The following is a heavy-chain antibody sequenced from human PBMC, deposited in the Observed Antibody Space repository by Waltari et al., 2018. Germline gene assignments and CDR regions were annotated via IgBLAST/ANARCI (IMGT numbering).Heavy chain of an antibody. CDR1: GCTMSSYF. CDR2: VWSDGNEK. Sequence: QLQLVESGGGVVQPGKSLRLSCAASGCTMSSYFMHWVRQAPGKWLELVAVVWSDGNEKYYGDSVKGRFTISRDNSKNIVYLQMNSLRAEDTAVYFCAKEQEAFDIWGQGTVVTIS. V-gene: IGHV3-33*06. CDR3: AKEQEAFDI. J-gene: IGHJ3*02.